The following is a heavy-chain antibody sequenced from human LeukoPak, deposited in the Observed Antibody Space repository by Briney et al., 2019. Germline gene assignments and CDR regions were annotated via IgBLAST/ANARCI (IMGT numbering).Heavy chain of an antibody. D-gene: IGHD4-17*01. CDR1: GYTFTGDY. Sequence: GASVKVSCKAPGYTFTGDYMHWVRQAPGQGLEWMGWINPNSGGTNYAQKFQGRVTMTRDTSISTAYMELSRLRSDDTAVYYCAILTHSTVTQQYYFDYWGQGTLVTVSS. V-gene: IGHV1-2*02. CDR3: AILTHSTVTQQYYFDY. CDR2: INPNSGGT. J-gene: IGHJ4*02.